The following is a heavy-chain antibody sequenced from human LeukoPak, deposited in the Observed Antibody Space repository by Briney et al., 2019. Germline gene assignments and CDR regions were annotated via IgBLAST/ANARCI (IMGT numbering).Heavy chain of an antibody. J-gene: IGHJ1*01. CDR1: GFTFSSYW. CDR3: VVGDYYDSSGYYRAFQH. Sequence: PGGSLRLSCAASGFTFSSYWMHWVRHPPGKGLVWLSRISTDGRSTYYADSVKGRFTISRDNARNTLYLQMNSLRAEDTAVYYCVVGDYYDSSGYYRAFQHWGQGTLVTVSS. CDR2: ISTDGRST. V-gene: IGHV3-74*01. D-gene: IGHD3-22*01.